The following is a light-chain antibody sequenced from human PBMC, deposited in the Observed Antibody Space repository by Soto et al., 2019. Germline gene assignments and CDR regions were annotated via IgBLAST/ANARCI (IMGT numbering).Light chain of an antibody. Sequence: DIQMTQSPSSLSASGGDRVTITCQASQDITNYLNWYQQKPGKDPKRLIYAASSLQSGVPSRFSGSGFGTEFNLTISRLQTEDFATYYCLQQNSYSWTFGQGTKLDIK. V-gene: IGKV1-17*01. CDR1: QDITNY. J-gene: IGKJ1*01. CDR3: LQQNSYSWT. CDR2: AAS.